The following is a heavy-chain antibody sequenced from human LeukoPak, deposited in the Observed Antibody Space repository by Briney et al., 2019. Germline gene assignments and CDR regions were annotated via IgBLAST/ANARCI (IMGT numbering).Heavy chain of an antibody. CDR3: ARLSVVVPAAIRYFDY. D-gene: IGHD2-2*01. Sequence: SETLSLTCTVSGGSISSSSYYWGWIRQPPGKGLEWIGSIYYSGSTYYNPSLKSRVTISVDTSKNQFSLKLSSVTAADTAVYYCARLSVVVPAAIRYFDYWGQGTLVTVSS. V-gene: IGHV4-39*01. CDR1: GGSISSSSYY. J-gene: IGHJ4*02. CDR2: IYYSGST.